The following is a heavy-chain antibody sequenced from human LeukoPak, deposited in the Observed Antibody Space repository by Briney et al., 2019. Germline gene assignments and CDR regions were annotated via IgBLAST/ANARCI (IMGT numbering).Heavy chain of an antibody. J-gene: IGHJ3*02. CDR3: TRDLEI. Sequence: GGSLRLSCVASGFTFSGYWMTWVRQPPGEGLEWVAIIKQHVSEKYYVDSVKGRFTISRDNAKNSLYLQLNILRAEDTAVYYCTRDLEIGGQGTMVTVSS. CDR1: GFTFSGYW. V-gene: IGHV3-7*01. CDR2: IKQHVSEK.